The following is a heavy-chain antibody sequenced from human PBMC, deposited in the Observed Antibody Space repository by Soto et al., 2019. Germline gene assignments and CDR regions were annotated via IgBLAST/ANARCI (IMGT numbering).Heavy chain of an antibody. V-gene: IGHV3-23*01. CDR2: ISGSGGST. J-gene: IGHJ4*02. D-gene: IGHD2-15*01. CDR1: GFTFSSYA. CDR3: AGALRRRYCSGGSCYFLYFDY. Sequence: GGSLRLSCAASGFTFSSYAMSWVRQAPGKGLEWVSAISGSGGSTYYADSVKGRFTISRDNSKNTLYLQMNSLRAEDTAVYYCAGALRRRYCSGGSCYFLYFDYWGQGTLVTVSS.